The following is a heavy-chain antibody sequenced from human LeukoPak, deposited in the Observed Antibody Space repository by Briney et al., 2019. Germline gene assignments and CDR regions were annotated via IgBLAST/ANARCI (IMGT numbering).Heavy chain of an antibody. J-gene: IGHJ4*02. CDR3: ARLRVSGSYLYYFDY. V-gene: IGHV4-4*09. D-gene: IGHD1-26*01. Sequence: KPSETLSLTYTVSTGSISSYHWSWVRQPPGKGLEWIGYILTSGTTNYNPSLKSRLTISVDTSKNQFTLKLSSVTAADTAVYYCARLRVSGSYLYYFDYWGQGTLVTVSS. CDR2: ILTSGTT. CDR1: TGSISSYH.